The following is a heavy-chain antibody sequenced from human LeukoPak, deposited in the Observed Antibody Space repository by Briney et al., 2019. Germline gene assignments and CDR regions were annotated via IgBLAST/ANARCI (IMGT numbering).Heavy chain of an antibody. V-gene: IGHV4-59*01. CDR2: IYYSGST. D-gene: IGHD3/OR15-3a*01. CDR1: GGSISSYY. J-gene: IGHJ4*02. Sequence: PSETLSLTCTVSGGSISSYYWSWIRQPPGKGLEWIGYIYYSGSTNYNPSLKSRVTISVDTSKNQFSLKLSSVTAADTAVYYCAKPSGSIIFGRLDHWGQGALVTVSS. CDR3: AKPSGSIIFGRLDH.